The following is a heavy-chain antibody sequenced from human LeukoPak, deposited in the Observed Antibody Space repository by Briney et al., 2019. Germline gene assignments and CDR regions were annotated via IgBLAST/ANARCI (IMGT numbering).Heavy chain of an antibody. Sequence: GGSLRLSCAASGFPFSAYWVHWVRQAPGKGLVWASRINTDGTYTSYADSVKGRFTISRDNAQNTLFLQMTSLRVEDTAVHYCAKDMTGPDDSWGPGTLVTVSS. D-gene: IGHD3-16*01. CDR1: GFPFSAYW. CDR2: INTDGTYT. V-gene: IGHV3-74*01. J-gene: IGHJ4*02. CDR3: AKDMTGPDDS.